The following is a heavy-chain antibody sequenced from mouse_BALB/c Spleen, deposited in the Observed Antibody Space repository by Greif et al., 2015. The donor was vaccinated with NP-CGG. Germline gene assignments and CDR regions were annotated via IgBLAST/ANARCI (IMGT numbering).Heavy chain of an antibody. V-gene: IGHV5-6-5*01. D-gene: IGHD1-1*01. Sequence: EVKLVESGGGLVEPGGSLKLSCAASGFTFSSYAMSWVRQTPEKRLEWVASISSGGSTYYPDSVKGRFTISRDNARNILYLQMSSLRSEDTAMYYCARGRDYGSSYGGFDYWGQDTTLTVSS. CDR3: ARGRDYGSSYGGFDY. CDR2: ISSGGST. J-gene: IGHJ2*01. CDR1: GFTFSSYA.